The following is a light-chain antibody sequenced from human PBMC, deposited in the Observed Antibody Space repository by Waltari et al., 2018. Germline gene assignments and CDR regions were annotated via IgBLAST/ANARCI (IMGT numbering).Light chain of an antibody. CDR3: LQYGSRPFT. J-gene: IGKJ3*01. CDR1: QSFSGW. Sequence: DIQMTQSPSSLSASVGDTVAITCRASQSFSGWLAWYRQKPGKAPNLLIYKASSLQSGVPSRFNGSGSGTDFTLTITNLQPEDFATYYCLQYGSRPFTFGPGTKLDMK. V-gene: IGKV1D-16*01. CDR2: KAS.